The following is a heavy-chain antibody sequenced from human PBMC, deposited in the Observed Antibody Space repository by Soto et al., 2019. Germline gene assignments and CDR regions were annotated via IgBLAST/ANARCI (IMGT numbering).Heavy chain of an antibody. CDR3: ARDYLRYCSRGSCYFYSYGAPYNWFAP. V-gene: IGHV3-7*01. CDR1: GFTFSSYW. Sequence: EVQLVESGGGLVQPGGSLRLSCAASGFTFSSYWMSWVRQAPGKGLEWVANIKQDGSEKYYVDSVKGRFTISRDNAKNSLLLQMNSLRAEDTAVYYCARDYLRYCSRGSCYFYSYGAPYNWFAPWGQGTLVTVSS. J-gene: IGHJ5*02. CDR2: IKQDGSEK. D-gene: IGHD2-15*01.